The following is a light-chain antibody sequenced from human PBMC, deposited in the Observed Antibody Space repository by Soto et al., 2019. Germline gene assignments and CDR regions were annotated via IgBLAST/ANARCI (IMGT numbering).Light chain of an antibody. CDR1: SSDVGGYKY. CDR3: NSYTTSSVV. CDR2: DVT. V-gene: IGLV2-14*03. J-gene: IGLJ2*01. Sequence: QSVLTQPVSVSGSPGQSITISCTGTSSDVGGYKYVSWYQQHPGKAPKLMIYDVTNRPSEVSNRFSGSKSGNTASLTISGLQAEDEADYYCNSYTTSSVVFGGGTKVTVL.